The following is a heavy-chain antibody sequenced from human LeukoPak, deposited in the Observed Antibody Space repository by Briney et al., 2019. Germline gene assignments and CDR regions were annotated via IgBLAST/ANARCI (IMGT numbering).Heavy chain of an antibody. D-gene: IGHD4-11*01. CDR2: INPNSGGT. J-gene: IGHJ5*02. CDR3: ARDTVTTTTNFNWFDP. Sequence: ASVKVSCKASGGTFSSYAISWVRQAPGQGLEWMGRINPNSGGTNYAQKFQGRVTMTRDPSISTAYMELSRLRSDDTAVYYCARDTVTTTTNFNWFDPWGQGTLVTVSS. CDR1: GGTFSSYA. V-gene: IGHV1-2*06.